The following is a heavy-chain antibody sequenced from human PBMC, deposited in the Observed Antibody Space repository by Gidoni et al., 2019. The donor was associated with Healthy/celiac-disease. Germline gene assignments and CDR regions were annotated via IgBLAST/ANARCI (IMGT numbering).Heavy chain of an antibody. CDR1: GYTFTSYA. Sequence: QVQLVQSGAEVKKPGASVKVSCKASGYTFTSYAMHWVRQAPGQRLEWMGWINAGNGNTKYSQKFQGRVTITRDTSASTAYMELSSLRSEDTAVYYCARERHGDPYYFDYWGQGTLVTVSS. V-gene: IGHV1-3*01. J-gene: IGHJ4*02. D-gene: IGHD4-17*01. CDR3: ARERHGDPYYFDY. CDR2: INAGNGNT.